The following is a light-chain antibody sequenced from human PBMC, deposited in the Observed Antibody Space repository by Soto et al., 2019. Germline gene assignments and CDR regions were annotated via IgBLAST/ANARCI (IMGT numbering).Light chain of an antibody. CDR3: SSYAGSNNFGV. CDR2: EVS. CDR1: SSDVGGYNY. J-gene: IGLJ1*01. Sequence: QSVLTQPPSASGSPGQSVTISCTGTSSDVGGYNYFSWYQQHPGKCPKLMIYEVSKRPSGVPDRFSGSKSGNTASLTVSGLQAEDEADYYCSSYAGSNNFGVFGTGTKVTV. V-gene: IGLV2-8*01.